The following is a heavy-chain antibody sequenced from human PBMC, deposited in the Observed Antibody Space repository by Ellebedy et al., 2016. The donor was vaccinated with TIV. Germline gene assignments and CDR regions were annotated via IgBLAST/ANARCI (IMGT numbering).Heavy chain of an antibody. J-gene: IGHJ4*01. CDR3: AKTLRTVTTFDY. Sequence: GESLKISCTASGFTFSSYAMSWVRPAPGKGLELVSGLSGSGGSTYYADSVKGRFTISRDNSKSTLYLQMNSLRAEDTAVYYCAKTLRTVTTFDYWGQGTLVTVSS. CDR2: LSGSGGST. CDR1: GFTFSSYA. D-gene: IGHD4-17*01. V-gene: IGHV3-23*01.